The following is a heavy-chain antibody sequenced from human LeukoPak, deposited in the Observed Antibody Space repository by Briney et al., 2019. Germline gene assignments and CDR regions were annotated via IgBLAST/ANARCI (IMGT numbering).Heavy chain of an antibody. CDR2: IYYSGST. Sequence: PSETLSLTCTVSGGSISSSSYYWGWIRQPPGKGLEWIGTIYYSGSTYYNPSLKSRVTISVDTSKNQVSLKLSSVTAADTAVYYCARGTSYGDLFDYWGQGTLVTVSS. CDR1: GGSISSSSYY. D-gene: IGHD5-18*01. J-gene: IGHJ4*02. V-gene: IGHV4-39*07. CDR3: ARGTSYGDLFDY.